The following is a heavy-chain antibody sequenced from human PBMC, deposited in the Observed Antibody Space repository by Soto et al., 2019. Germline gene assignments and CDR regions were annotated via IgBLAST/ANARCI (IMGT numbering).Heavy chain of an antibody. Sequence: EVQLVESGGGLEQPGQSLRLSCKTSGYSFEGYGVSWFRRAPGKGLEWVALIRSRSYGGAADYAASVMGRFTMSRDDPRSIAYLQMNSLKIEDTAVYYCTMIYGSGTYLPDFWGQGTLVNVSS. CDR2: IRSRSYGGAA. CDR1: GYSFEGYG. J-gene: IGHJ4*02. D-gene: IGHD3-10*01. V-gene: IGHV3-49*03. CDR3: TMIYGSGTYLPDF.